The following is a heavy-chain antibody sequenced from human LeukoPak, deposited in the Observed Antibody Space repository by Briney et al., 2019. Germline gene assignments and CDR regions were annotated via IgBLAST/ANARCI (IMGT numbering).Heavy chain of an antibody. J-gene: IGHJ4*02. V-gene: IGHV1-18*04. CDR3: ARAPPSGHQVLGADY. CDR2: ISANDGEI. CDR1: GFTFTNYG. Sequence: GASVMVSCKDSGFTFTNYGISWVRQAPGQGLEWMSWISANDGEIRYAQKFQGRVIMTTDTSTTTAYMELTSLRSDDTAVYYCARAPPSGHQVLGADYWGQGTQVTVSS. D-gene: IGHD1-26*01.